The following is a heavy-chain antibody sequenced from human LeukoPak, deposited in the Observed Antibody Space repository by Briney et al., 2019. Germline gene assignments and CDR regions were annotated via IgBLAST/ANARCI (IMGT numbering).Heavy chain of an antibody. D-gene: IGHD5-24*01. J-gene: IGHJ4*02. Sequence: GGSLRLSCAASGFTFTSYAMNWARQAPGKGLEWVSSISSTSSYIYYADSVKGRFTISRDNAKNSLYLQMNSLRAEDTAVYYCATGDGYKFDYWGQGTLVTVSS. CDR3: ATGDGYKFDY. V-gene: IGHV3-21*01. CDR1: GFTFTSYA. CDR2: ISSTSSYI.